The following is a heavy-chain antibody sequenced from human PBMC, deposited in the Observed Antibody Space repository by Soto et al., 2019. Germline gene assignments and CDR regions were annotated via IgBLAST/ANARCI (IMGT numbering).Heavy chain of an antibody. J-gene: IGHJ4*02. D-gene: IGHD6-19*01. Sequence: QVKLVESGGTVVQPGRSLRLSCAASGFSFSKYAMHWVRQAPGKGLEWVAVITYDATNEYYADSVKGRFTISRDNSNNTLSLYMSSLRLADTAVYYCARKAVPDFWGQGTLVTVSS. V-gene: IGHV3-30-3*01. CDR2: ITYDATNE. CDR3: ARKAVPDF. CDR1: GFSFSKYA.